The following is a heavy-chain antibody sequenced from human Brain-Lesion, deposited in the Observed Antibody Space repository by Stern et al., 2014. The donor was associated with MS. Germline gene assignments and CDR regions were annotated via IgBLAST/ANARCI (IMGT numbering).Heavy chain of an antibody. Sequence: EVQLVQSGAEVKKPGEPLKISCKGSGYSITNYWIGWGLPMTGTGLAWMAIIYPGDSDTRYSPSFQGQVTISADKSISTAYLQWSSLKASETAMYYCARLFSGSYYYFDSWGQGTLVTVSS. CDR3: ARLFSGSYYYFDS. CDR1: GYSITNYW. V-gene: IGHV5-51*01. J-gene: IGHJ4*02. D-gene: IGHD1-26*01. CDR2: IYPGDSDT.